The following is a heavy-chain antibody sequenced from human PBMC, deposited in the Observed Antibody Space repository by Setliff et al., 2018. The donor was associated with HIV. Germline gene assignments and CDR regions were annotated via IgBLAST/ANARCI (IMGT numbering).Heavy chain of an antibody. CDR3: ARHQILSYDVFDV. D-gene: IGHD2-15*01. CDR1: GGSVSGYK. Sequence: PSETLSLTCIVSGGSVSGYKWSWIRQPPGKGLEWIGYIHSSGSTSHNPSLKSRGIISVDTSKNQFSLKLTSVSAADTAVYFCARHQILSYDVFDVWGQGMMVTVSS. CDR2: IHSSGST. V-gene: IGHV4-4*09. J-gene: IGHJ3*01.